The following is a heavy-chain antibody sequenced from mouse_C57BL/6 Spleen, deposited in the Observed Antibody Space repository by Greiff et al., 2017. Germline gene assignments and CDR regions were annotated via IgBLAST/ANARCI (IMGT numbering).Heavy chain of an antibody. D-gene: IGHD2-5*01. CDR2: INPNNGGT. CDR1: GYPFTDYY. J-gene: IGHJ4*01. CDR3: ARGGSNYDYYAMDY. V-gene: IGHV1-26*01. Sequence: VQLQQSGPELVKPGASVKISCKASGYPFTDYYMNWVKQSHGKSLEWIGDINPNNGGTSYNQKFKGKATLTVDKSSSTAYMELRSLTSEDSAVYYCARGGSNYDYYAMDYWGQGTSVTVSS.